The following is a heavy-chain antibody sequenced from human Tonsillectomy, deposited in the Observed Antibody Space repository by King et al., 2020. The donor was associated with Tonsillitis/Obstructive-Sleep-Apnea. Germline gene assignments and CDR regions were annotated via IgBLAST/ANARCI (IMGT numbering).Heavy chain of an antibody. CDR1: GFTFSSYG. CDR2: ISYDGSNK. Sequence: VQLVESGGGVVQPGRSLRLSCAASGFTFSSYGKHWVRQAPGKGLEWVAVISYDGSNKHYADSVKGRFTISRDNSKNTLYVQMNSLRAEETDVYYCAKDPTLGYCTNGVCDNWFDPWGQGTLVTVSS. D-gene: IGHD2-8*01. CDR3: AKDPTLGYCTNGVCDNWFDP. V-gene: IGHV3-30*18. J-gene: IGHJ5*02.